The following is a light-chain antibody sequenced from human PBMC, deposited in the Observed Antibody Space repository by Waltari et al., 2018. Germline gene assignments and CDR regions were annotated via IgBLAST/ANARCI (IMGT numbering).Light chain of an antibody. Sequence: QSALTQPASVSGSPGQSITISCSGTDSDVGAYDFVSWYQQHPGKAPHLLIYEVRNRPSWLSNRFSPSKSGSTASLTISGLQAEDEADYYCSSYTTSSAPGVFGTGTRVTVL. V-gene: IGLV2-14*01. CDR2: EVR. J-gene: IGLJ1*01. CDR3: SSYTTSSAPGV. CDR1: DSDVGAYDF.